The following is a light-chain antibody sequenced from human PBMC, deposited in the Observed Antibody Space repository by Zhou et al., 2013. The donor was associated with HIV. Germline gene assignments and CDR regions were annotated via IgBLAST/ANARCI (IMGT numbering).Light chain of an antibody. CDR2: KAS. Sequence: DIQMTQSPSTLSASVGDRVTINCRASQSISSWLAWYQQKPGKAPKLLIYKASSLESGVPSRFSGSGSGTEFTLTISSLQPDDFATYYCQQCNSYSPXYSFGG. CDR3: QQCNSYSPXYS. J-gene: IGKJ4*02. CDR1: QSISSW. V-gene: IGKV1-5*03.